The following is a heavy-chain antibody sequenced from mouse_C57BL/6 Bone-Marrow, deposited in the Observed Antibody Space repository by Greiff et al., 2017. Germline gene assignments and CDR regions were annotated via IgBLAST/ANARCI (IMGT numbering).Heavy chain of an antibody. J-gene: IGHJ1*03. CDR2: ISSGSSTI. CDR3: ARGPDYYGSSHGGYFDV. CDR1: GFTFSDYG. Sequence: DVQLVESGGGLVKPGGSLKLSCAASGFTFSDYGMHWVRQAPEKGLEWVAYISSGSSTIYYADTVKGRFTISRDNAKNTLFLQMTSLRSEDTAMYYCARGPDYYGSSHGGYFDVWGTGTTVTVSS. D-gene: IGHD1-1*01. V-gene: IGHV5-17*01.